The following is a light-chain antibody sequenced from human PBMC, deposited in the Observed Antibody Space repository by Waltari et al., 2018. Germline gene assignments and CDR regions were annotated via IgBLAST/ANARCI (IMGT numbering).Light chain of an antibody. CDR2: AAS. Sequence: DIQMTPSPPSLSASVGDTATMTCRASQSVRNYLTWFQQKPGEAPKLLIHAASSLGFGVPSRFSGSGSETDFTLTIAGLQREDVGTYYCQQTYTVPRSFGQGTKVE. V-gene: IGKV1-39*01. CDR3: QQTYTVPRS. J-gene: IGKJ2*01. CDR1: QSVRNY.